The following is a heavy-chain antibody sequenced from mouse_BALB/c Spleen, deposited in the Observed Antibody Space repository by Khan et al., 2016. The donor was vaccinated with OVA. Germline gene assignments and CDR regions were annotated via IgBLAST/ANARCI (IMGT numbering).Heavy chain of an antibody. D-gene: IGHD2-3*01. CDR3: ARTGGPYDGYFVYFDV. CDR2: IYPGDGDT. CDR1: GYTFTSYW. Sequence: VQLQESGAELARPGASVKLSCKASGYTFTSYWMQWVKQRPGQGLEWIGAIYPGDGDTRYTQKFKGKATLTADKSSSTAYMQLSTLASEDSAVFYCARTGGPYDGYFVYFDVWGAGTTVNVSS. J-gene: IGHJ1*01. V-gene: IGHV1-87*01.